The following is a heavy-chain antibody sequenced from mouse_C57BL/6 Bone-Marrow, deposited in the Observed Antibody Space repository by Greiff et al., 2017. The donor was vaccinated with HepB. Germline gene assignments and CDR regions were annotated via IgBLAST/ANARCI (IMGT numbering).Heavy chain of an antibody. V-gene: IGHV1-63*01. CDR1: GYTFTNYW. CDR2: IYPGGGYT. CDR3: ARTGYYGSSCAY. Sequence: QVHVKQSGAELVRPGTSVKMSCKASGYTFTNYWIGWAKQRPGHGLEWIGDIYPGGGYTNYNEKFKGKATLTADKSSSTAYMQCSSLTSEDSDIYYCARTGYYGSSCAYWGQGTLVTGSA. J-gene: IGHJ3*01. D-gene: IGHD1-1*01.